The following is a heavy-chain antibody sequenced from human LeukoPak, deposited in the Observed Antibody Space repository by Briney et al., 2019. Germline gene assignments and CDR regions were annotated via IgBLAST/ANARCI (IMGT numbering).Heavy chain of an antibody. CDR3: ARHPGGENTQFDY. D-gene: IGHD3-16*01. CDR2: IYYTGST. CDR1: VGALRIYD. J-gene: IGHJ4*02. V-gene: IGHV4-59*08. Sequence: TPRTPSLSCTLSVGALRIYDLISMRQSPGPGLGWIGYIYYTGSTNYNPSLKSRVTISIDTSKNQFSLKLRSVTAADTAVYYCARHPGGENTQFDYWGQGTLVTVSS.